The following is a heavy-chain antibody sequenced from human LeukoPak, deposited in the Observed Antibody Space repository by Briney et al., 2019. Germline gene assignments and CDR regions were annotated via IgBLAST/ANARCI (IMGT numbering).Heavy chain of an antibody. CDR1: GFSFSSYW. CDR3: ANGRRTFDY. J-gene: IGHJ4*02. CDR2: IKQDGSEK. Sequence: PGGSLRLSSAASGFSFSSYWMSWVRQAPGKGLEWVADIKQDGSEKYYVDSVKGRFTISRDNAKNSLYLQMNSLRAEDTAVYYCANGRRTFDYWGQGTLVTVSS. V-gene: IGHV3-7*01.